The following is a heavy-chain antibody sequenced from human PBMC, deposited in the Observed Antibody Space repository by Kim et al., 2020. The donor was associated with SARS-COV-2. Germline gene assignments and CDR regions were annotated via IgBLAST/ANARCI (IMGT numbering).Heavy chain of an antibody. CDR1: GGSVSSGSYY. CDR3: AGADSSGWYPLFDY. J-gene: IGHJ4*02. CDR2: IDYSGST. Sequence: SETLSLTCTVSGGSVSSGSYYWSWIRQPPGKGLEYIGYIDYSGSTNYNPSLQSRVTISVDTSKNQFSLKLSSVTAADTAVYYCAGADSSGWYPLFDYWGQGTLVTVSS. V-gene: IGHV4-61*01. D-gene: IGHD6-19*01.